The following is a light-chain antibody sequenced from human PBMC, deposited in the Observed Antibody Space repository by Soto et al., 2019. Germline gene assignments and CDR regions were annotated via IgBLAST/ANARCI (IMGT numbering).Light chain of an antibody. J-gene: IGKJ4*01. Sequence: IVLTQSPGTLSLSPGEVATLSCGASQTITYNFLAWYQQKPGLAPRLLVYAASNRATGIPDRFSGSGSGTDFTLTISTLEPEDFAVYYCQHYGDSSSTFGGGTRVEI. CDR2: AAS. V-gene: IGKV3D-20*01. CDR1: QTITYNF. CDR3: QHYGDSSST.